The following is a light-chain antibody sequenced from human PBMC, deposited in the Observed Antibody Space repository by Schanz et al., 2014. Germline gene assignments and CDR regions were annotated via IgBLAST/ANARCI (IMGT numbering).Light chain of an antibody. Sequence: EIVMTQSPATLSVSPGERATLSCRASQTVSSNLAWYQQKPGQAPRLLIYDASTRATGVPARFSGSGSGTEFTLTISSLQSEDFAVYYCQQYERWPPWTFGQGTKVEI. V-gene: IGKV3-15*01. CDR3: QQYERWPPWT. J-gene: IGKJ1*01. CDR1: QTVSSN. CDR2: DAS.